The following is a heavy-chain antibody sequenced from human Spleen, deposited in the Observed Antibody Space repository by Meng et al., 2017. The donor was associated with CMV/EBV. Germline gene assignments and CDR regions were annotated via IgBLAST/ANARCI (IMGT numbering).Heavy chain of an antibody. CDR3: AKDLGYQLLPYYYYYGMDV. J-gene: IGHJ6*02. V-gene: IGHV3-23*01. CDR1: GFTFSSYA. CDR2: ISGSGGST. D-gene: IGHD2-2*01. Sequence: GESLKISCAASGFTFSSYAMSWARQAPGKGLEWVSAISGSGGSTYYADSVKGRFTISRDNSKNTLYLQMNSLRAEDTAVYYCAKDLGYQLLPYYYYYGMDVWGQGTTVTVSS.